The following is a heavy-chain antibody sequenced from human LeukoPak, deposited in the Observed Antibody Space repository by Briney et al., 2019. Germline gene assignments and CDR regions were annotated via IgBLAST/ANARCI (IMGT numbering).Heavy chain of an antibody. D-gene: IGHD6-13*01. CDR3: ARDASLPRYSSSHTDY. Sequence: ASVKVSCKASGYTFTGYYMHWVRQAPGQGLEWMGWINPNSGGTNYAQKLQGRVTMTTDTSTSTAYMELRSLRSDDTAVYYCARDASLPRYSSSHTDYWGQGTLVTVSS. V-gene: IGHV1-2*02. CDR1: GYTFTGYY. J-gene: IGHJ4*02. CDR2: INPNSGGT.